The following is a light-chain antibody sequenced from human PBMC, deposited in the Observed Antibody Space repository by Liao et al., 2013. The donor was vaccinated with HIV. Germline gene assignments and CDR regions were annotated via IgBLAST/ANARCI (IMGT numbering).Light chain of an antibody. J-gene: IGLJ2*01. CDR2: EDS. Sequence: SYELTQPPSVSVSAGQTATITCSGEKLGQKYAFWYQQKAGHSPVEVIFEDSKRPSGIPERFSGSNSGNTATLTISGTQPMDEADYYCQAWDTTTGVFGGGTKLTVL. CDR1: KLGQKY. V-gene: IGLV3-1*01. CDR3: QAWDTTTGV.